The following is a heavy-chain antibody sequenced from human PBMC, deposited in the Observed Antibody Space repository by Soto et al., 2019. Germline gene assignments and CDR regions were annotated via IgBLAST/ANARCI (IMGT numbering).Heavy chain of an antibody. V-gene: IGHV3-23*01. CDR1: GFTFSSHG. D-gene: IGHD2-8*01. J-gene: IGHJ4*02. CDR2: IGGSGATT. CDR3: ARIHDNTGVTY. Sequence: EVQLLESGGGLVQPGGSLRLSCAASGFTFSSHGMTWVRQAPGKGLDWVSSIGGSGATTYYADSVKGRFTISRDNSKDTLYLQMNSLGVEDTAVYYCARIHDNTGVTYWGLGTLVTVSS.